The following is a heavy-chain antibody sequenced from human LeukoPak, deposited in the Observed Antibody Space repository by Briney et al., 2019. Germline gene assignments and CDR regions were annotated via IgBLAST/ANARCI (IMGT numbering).Heavy chain of an antibody. CDR1: GFTFSSYW. V-gene: IGHV3-74*01. CDR2: INTDGSST. J-gene: IGHJ4*02. CDR3: ARGVDCSGGSCYGGYFDY. Sequence: GGSLRLSCAASGFTFSSYWMHRVRQAPGKGLVWVSRINTDGSSTSYADSVKGRFTISRDDAKNTLYLQMNSLRAEDTAVYYCARGVDCSGGSCYGGYFDYWGQGTLVTVSS. D-gene: IGHD2-15*01.